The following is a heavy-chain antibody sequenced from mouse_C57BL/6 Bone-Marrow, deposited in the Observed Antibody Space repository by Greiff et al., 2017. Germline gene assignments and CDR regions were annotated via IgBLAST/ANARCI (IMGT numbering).Heavy chain of an antibody. V-gene: IGHV1-81*01. CDR2: IYPRSGNT. Sequence: QVQLQQSGAELARPGASVKLSCKASGYTFTSYGISWVKQRTGQGLEWIGEIYPRSGNTYYNEKFKGKATLTADKSSSTAYMELRILTSEDSAVYVCARDYGYYAMDYWGQGTSVTVSS. D-gene: IGHD1-1*02. J-gene: IGHJ4*01. CDR3: ARDYGYYAMDY. CDR1: GYTFTSYG.